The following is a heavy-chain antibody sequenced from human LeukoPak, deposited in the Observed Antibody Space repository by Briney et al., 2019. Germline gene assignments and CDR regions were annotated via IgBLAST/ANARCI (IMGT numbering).Heavy chain of an antibody. V-gene: IGHV3-43D*03. J-gene: IGHJ6*03. Sequence: GGSLRLSCAASGFTFDDYAMHWVRQAPGKGLEWVSLISWDGGSTYYADSVKGRFTISRDNSKNSLYLQMNSLRAEDTALYYCAKDIGYCSSTSCYYYMDVWGKGTTVTVSS. D-gene: IGHD2-2*01. CDR2: ISWDGGST. CDR1: GFTFDDYA. CDR3: AKDIGYCSSTSCYYYMDV.